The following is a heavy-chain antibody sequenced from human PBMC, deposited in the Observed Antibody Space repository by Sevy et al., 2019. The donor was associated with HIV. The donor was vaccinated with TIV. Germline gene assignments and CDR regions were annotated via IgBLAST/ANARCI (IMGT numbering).Heavy chain of an antibody. CDR2: ISGSGGST. CDR3: AKFVIVVVVAAANDY. CDR1: GFTFSSYA. J-gene: IGHJ4*02. Sequence: GGSLRLSCTASGFTFSSYAMSWVRQAPGKGLEWVSAISGSGGSTYYVDSVKGRFTITRDNSKSTLYLQMNSLRAEDTAVYYCAKFVIVVVVAAANDYWGQGTLVTVSS. V-gene: IGHV3-23*01. D-gene: IGHD2-15*01.